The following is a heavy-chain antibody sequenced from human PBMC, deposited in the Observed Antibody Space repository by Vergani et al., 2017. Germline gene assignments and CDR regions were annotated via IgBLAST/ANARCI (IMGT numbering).Heavy chain of an antibody. V-gene: IGHV3-23*01. Sequence: EVQLLESGGSLKQPGGSVRLSCAASGFTFSTYAMHWVRQAPGKGLEWVSALTGGGGSTYYADSFKGRFIISRDNSRDTLYLQMNSLRPEDTATYYCVKGAGSYENFFDSWCQGTLVTVSS. CDR2: LTGGGGST. J-gene: IGHJ4*02. CDR3: VKGAGSYENFFDS. CDR1: GFTFSTYA. D-gene: IGHD1-26*01.